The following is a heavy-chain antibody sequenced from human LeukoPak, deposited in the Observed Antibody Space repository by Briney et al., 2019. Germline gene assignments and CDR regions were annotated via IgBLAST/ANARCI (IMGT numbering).Heavy chain of an antibody. Sequence: SETLSLTCAVSGYSISSGYYWGWIRQPPGKGLEWIGSIYHSGSTYYNPSLKSRVTISVDTSKNQFSLKLSSVTAADTAVYYCARRYSSGFGPLGGNWFDPWGQGTLVTVSS. CDR3: ARRYSSGFGPLGGNWFDP. V-gene: IGHV4-38-2*01. J-gene: IGHJ5*02. CDR1: GYSISSGYY. CDR2: IYHSGST. D-gene: IGHD6-19*01.